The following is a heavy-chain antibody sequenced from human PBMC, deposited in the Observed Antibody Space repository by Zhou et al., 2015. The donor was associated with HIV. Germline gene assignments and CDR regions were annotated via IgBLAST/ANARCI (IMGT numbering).Heavy chain of an antibody. Sequence: QVLLVQSGAEVKKPGSSVKVSCEASGGTFSNYAVSWVRQAPGQGLEWMGAIIPIFGTANYAQKFQGRVTITADKSTSTAYMELSSLRSEDTAAYYCAREGWGSWYFDLWGRGTLVSVSS. D-gene: IGHD7-27*01. CDR2: IIPIFGTA. CDR1: GGTFSNYA. V-gene: IGHV1-69*06. J-gene: IGHJ2*01. CDR3: AREGWGSWYFDL.